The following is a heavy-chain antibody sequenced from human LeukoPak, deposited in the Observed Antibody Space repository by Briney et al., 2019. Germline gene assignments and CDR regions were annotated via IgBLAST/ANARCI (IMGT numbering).Heavy chain of an antibody. V-gene: IGHV4-59*08. CDR3: ARGMVYAMSNWFDP. CDR1: GGSISSYY. D-gene: IGHD2-8*01. Sequence: SETLSLTCTVSGGSISSYYWSWIRQPPGKGLEWIGYIYYSGSTNSNPSLKSRVTISVDTSKNQFSLKLSSVTAADTAVYYCARGMVYAMSNWFDPWGQGTLVTVSS. CDR2: IYYSGST. J-gene: IGHJ5*02.